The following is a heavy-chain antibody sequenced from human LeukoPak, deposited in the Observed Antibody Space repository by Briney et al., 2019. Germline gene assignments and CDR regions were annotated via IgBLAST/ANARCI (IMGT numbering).Heavy chain of an antibody. CDR2: IRYDGSNK. CDR3: AKDWIRGIAAAGTDY. CDR1: GFTFSSYG. J-gene: IGHJ4*02. Sequence: GGSLRLSCAASGFTFSSYGMHWVRQAPGKGLEWVAFIRYDGSNKYYADSVKGRFTISRDNSKNTLYLQMNSLRAEDTAVYYCAKDWIRGIAAAGTDYWGQGTLVTVSS. D-gene: IGHD6-13*01. V-gene: IGHV3-30*02.